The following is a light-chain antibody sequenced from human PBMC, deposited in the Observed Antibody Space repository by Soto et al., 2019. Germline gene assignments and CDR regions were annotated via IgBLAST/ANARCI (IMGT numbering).Light chain of an antibody. CDR1: QSVSSSY. V-gene: IGKV3-20*01. Sequence: ENLVTPSPRTLSFSPGERATPSRRASQSVSSSYLAWYQQKPGQAPRLLIYGASSRATGIPDRSSGSGSGTDFTLTISRLEPEDFAVYYCQQYGSSPQTFGQGTKVDIK. CDR2: GAS. CDR3: QQYGSSPQT. J-gene: IGKJ1*01.